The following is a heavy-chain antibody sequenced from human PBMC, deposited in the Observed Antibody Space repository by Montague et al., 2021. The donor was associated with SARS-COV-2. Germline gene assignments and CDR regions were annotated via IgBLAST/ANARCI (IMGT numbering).Heavy chain of an antibody. CDR3: ARDLLPPRTAIKTNFFGLDV. CDR1: GGFISSSY. V-gene: IGHV4-59*01. CDR2: IYHSGNT. Sequence: SETLSLTCTVPGGFISSSYWSWIRQPPGKGLEWIGYIYHSGNTNYNPSLKSRVTISIDTSMNQFSLSLSSMTAADTAVYFCARDLLPPRTAIKTNFFGLDVWGQGITVIVSS. D-gene: IGHD2-21*02. J-gene: IGHJ6*02.